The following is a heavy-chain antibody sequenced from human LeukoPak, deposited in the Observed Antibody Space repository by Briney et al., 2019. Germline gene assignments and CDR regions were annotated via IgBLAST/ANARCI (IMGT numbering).Heavy chain of an antibody. CDR2: ISGSSGYT. J-gene: IGHJ4*02. CDR1: GFTFSDYY. Sequence: GGSLKLSCEASGFTFSDYYMSWVRQAPGKGPEWVSYISGSSGYTKYADSVKGRFTISRDNAKNSLYLQVNSLRAEDTAVYYCARGTGTTAYFDYWGQGTPVTVSS. V-gene: IGHV3-11*06. D-gene: IGHD1-1*01. CDR3: ARGTGTTAYFDY.